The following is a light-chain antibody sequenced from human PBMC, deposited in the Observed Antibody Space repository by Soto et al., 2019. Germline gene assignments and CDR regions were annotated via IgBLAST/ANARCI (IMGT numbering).Light chain of an antibody. V-gene: IGKV1-39*01. CDR1: QSISTF. CDR2: GAS. Sequence: DIPMTQSPSSLSASVGDRVTITCRASQSISTFLNWYQQKPGKAPKLLIYGASNLESGVPSTFSGSGSGTDFTLTISSLQPEDFATYYCQQCFGTPLLTFGGGTKVEIK. J-gene: IGKJ4*01. CDR3: QQCFGTPLLT.